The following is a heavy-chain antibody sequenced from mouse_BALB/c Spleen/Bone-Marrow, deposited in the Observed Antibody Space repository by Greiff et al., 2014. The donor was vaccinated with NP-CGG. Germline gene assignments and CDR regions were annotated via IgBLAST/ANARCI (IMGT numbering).Heavy chain of an antibody. CDR3: ARRELGEFDY. J-gene: IGHJ2*01. CDR2: INPGSGGT. D-gene: IGHD4-1*01. CDR1: GYAFTNYL. V-gene: IGHV1-54*01. Sequence: QVQLQQPGAELVRPGTSVKVSCKASGYAFTNYLIEWVKQRPGQGLEWIGVINPGSGGTNYNEKIKGKATLTADKSSSTAYMQLSSLTSDDSAVYFCARRELGEFDYWGQGTTLTVSS.